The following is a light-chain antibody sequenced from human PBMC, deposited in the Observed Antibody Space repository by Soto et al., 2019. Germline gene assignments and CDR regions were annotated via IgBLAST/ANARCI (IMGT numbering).Light chain of an antibody. CDR2: EDN. CDR1: SGRIASSY. J-gene: IGLJ3*02. CDR3: QSFDSSNQGV. Sequence: NFMLTQPHSVSESPGKTVTISCTGSSGRIASSYVQWYQQRPGSAPTTVIYEDNQRPSGVPDRFSGSVDSSSNSASLTISGLKAEDEADYYCQSFDSSNQGVFGGGTQLTVL. V-gene: IGLV6-57*02.